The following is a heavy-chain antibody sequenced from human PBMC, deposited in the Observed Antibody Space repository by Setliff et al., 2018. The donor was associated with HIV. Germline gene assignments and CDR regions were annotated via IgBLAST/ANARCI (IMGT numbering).Heavy chain of an antibody. Sequence: GESLTISCAISGFTFSSYTMHWVRQAPGKGLEWVSSISSSSNSIYYTDSVKGRFTISSDNAKNSLYLQMNSLRLEDTAVYYCARGQIGYGDYALNWFDPWGQGTLVTVSS. J-gene: IGHJ5*02. CDR2: ISSSSNSI. D-gene: IGHD4-17*01. V-gene: IGHV3-21*01. CDR3: ARGQIGYGDYALNWFDP. CDR1: GFTFSSYT.